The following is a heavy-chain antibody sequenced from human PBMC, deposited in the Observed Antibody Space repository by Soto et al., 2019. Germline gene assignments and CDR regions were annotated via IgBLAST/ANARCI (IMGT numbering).Heavy chain of an antibody. V-gene: IGHV1-3*01. D-gene: IGHD1-26*01. J-gene: IGHJ4*02. CDR3: ARTLVGATPADY. CDR1: GYIFTNYA. Sequence: ASLKVSCKASGYIFTNYAMHWVRQAPGQRLEWMGWINAANGNTKYSQKFQGRVTITTDTSASTAYMELSSLRSEDTAVYYCARTLVGATPADYWGQGTLVTVSS. CDR2: INAANGNT.